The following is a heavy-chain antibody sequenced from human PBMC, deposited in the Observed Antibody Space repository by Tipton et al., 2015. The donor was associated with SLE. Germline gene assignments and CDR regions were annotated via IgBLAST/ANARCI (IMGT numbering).Heavy chain of an antibody. Sequence: TLSLTCTVSGDSISRGTYYWNWMRQSSGKGLEWIGRIYSSGSTSYNPSLKSRVTISVDTSKNQFSLKLSSVTAAAPAVYYCATRMATPAGFDYWGQGTLVTVSS. CDR2: IYSSGST. CDR3: ATRMATPAGFDY. CDR1: GDSISRGTYY. D-gene: IGHD5-24*01. J-gene: IGHJ4*02. V-gene: IGHV4-61*02.